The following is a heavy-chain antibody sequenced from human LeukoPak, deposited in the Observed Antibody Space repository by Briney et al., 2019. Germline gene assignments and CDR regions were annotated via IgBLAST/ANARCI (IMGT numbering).Heavy chain of an antibody. Sequence: SETLSLTCTVSGGSISSYYWSWIRQPPGKGLEWIGYIYYSGSTNYNPSLKSRVTISVNTSKNQFSLKLSSVTAADTAVYYCARATNYAGVFDYWGQGTLVTVSS. CDR1: GGSISSYY. J-gene: IGHJ4*02. CDR2: IYYSGST. CDR3: ARATNYAGVFDY. D-gene: IGHD2-2*01. V-gene: IGHV4-59*01.